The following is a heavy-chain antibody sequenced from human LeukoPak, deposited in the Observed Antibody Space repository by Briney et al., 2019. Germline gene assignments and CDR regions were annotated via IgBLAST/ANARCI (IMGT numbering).Heavy chain of an antibody. Sequence: SETLSLTCTVSGGSISSYYWSWIRQPPGKGLEWIGYIYYSGSTYYNPSLKSRVTISVDTSKNQFSLKLSSVTAADTAVYYCARDFWRVGLLRAFDIWGQGTMVTVSS. CDR1: GGSISSYY. CDR3: ARDFWRVGLLRAFDI. V-gene: IGHV4-59*12. D-gene: IGHD3-3*01. J-gene: IGHJ3*02. CDR2: IYYSGST.